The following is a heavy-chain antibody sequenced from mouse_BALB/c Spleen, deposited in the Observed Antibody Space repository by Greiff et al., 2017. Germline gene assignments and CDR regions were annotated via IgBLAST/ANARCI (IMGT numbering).Heavy chain of an antibody. CDR1: GFTFSSFG. V-gene: IGHV5-17*02. Sequence: DVQLQESGGGLVQPGGSRKLSCAASGFTFSSFGMHWVRQAPEKGLEWVAYISSGSSTIYYADTVKGRFTISRDNPKNTLFLQMTSLRSEDTAMYYCASNWDGYFDYWGQGTTLTVSS. D-gene: IGHD4-1*02. CDR3: ASNWDGYFDY. J-gene: IGHJ2*01. CDR2: ISSGSSTI.